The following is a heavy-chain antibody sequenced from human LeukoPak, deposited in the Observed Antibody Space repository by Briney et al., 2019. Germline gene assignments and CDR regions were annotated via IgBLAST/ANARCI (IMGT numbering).Heavy chain of an antibody. CDR1: GFTFSTYE. J-gene: IGHJ6*03. D-gene: IGHD2-15*01. CDR3: AKDNVVVVAAIDSYYYYYMDV. CDR2: ISSSGSSK. Sequence: GGSLRLSCAASGFTFSTYEMNWVRQAPGKGLEWVSYISSSGSSKYYEDSVKGRFTISRDNSKNTLYLQMNSLRAEDTAVYYCAKDNVVVVAAIDSYYYYYMDVWGKGTTVTISS. V-gene: IGHV3-48*01.